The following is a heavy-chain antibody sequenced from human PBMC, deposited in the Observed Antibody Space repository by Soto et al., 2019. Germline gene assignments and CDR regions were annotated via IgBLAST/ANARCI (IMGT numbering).Heavy chain of an antibody. Sequence: PSETLSLTCAVYGGSFSGYYLSWIRQPPGQGLEWIGEINHSGSTNYNPSLKSRVTISVDTSKNQFSLKLSSVTAADTAVYYCARGLGLGYSGSYDLRWFDPWGQGTLVTVSS. CDR3: ARGLGLGYSGSYDLRWFDP. J-gene: IGHJ5*02. D-gene: IGHD1-26*01. V-gene: IGHV4-34*01. CDR1: GGSFSGYY. CDR2: INHSGST.